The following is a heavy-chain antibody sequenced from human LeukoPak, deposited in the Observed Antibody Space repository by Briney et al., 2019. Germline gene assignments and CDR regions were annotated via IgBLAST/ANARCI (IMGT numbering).Heavy chain of an antibody. Sequence: PSETLSLTCTVSGGSISSYYWSWIRQPPGKGLEWIGYIYYSGSTNYNPSLKSRVTISVDTSKNQFSLKLSSVTAADTAVYYCARAGVDIVVVPAATGFNWFDPWGQGTLVTVSS. CDR1: GGSISSYY. J-gene: IGHJ5*02. D-gene: IGHD2-2*01. CDR2: IYYSGST. V-gene: IGHV4-59*08. CDR3: ARAGVDIVVVPAATGFNWFDP.